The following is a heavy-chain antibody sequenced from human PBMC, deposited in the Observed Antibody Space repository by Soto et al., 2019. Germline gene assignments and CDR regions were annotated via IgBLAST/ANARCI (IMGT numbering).Heavy chain of an antibody. D-gene: IGHD3-10*01. V-gene: IGHV3-33*01. CDR1: GFPFSKYG. CDR2: IWYDGSKK. Sequence: QVQLVESGGGVVQPGRSLRLSCAASGFPFSKYGMHWVRQAPGKGLEWVAIIWYDGSKKYYGDSVKGRFTISRDNSKDTLFLQMNSLRADDTAMYYCARLGGSGGDSIEHWGKGTLVTVSS. CDR3: ARLGGSGGDSIEH. J-gene: IGHJ4*02.